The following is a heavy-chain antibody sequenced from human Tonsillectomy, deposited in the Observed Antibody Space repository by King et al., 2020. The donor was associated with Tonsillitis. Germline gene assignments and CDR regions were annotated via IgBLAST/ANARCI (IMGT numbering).Heavy chain of an antibody. V-gene: IGHV3-74*01. Sequence: VQLVESGGGLVQPGGSLRLSCAVSGFTFSNYWMHWVRQAPGKGLVWVSRINSDGSSASYADSVKGRFTISRDNAKNTLYLQMNSLRAEDTAVNYCARGSIVVRVYDVETRLDWFDPWGQGTLVTVSS. CDR1: GFTFSNYW. J-gene: IGHJ5*02. CDR2: INSDGSSA. CDR3: ARGSIVVRVYDVETRLDWFDP. D-gene: IGHD2-8*01.